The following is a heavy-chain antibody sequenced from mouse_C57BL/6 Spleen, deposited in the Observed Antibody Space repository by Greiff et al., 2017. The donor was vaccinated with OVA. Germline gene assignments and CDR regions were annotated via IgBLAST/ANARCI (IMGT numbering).Heavy chain of an antibody. Sequence: VQLQQPGAELVMPGASVKLSCKASGYTFTSYWMHWVQQTPGQGLEWIGELGPSASSSNYNHKFKGKSTLTVDKSYSTAYMQRSRLTSEDAAVYYCARSYGSSRWGYWGQGTTLTVSS. CDR1: GYTFTSYW. J-gene: IGHJ2*01. CDR2: LGPSASSS. V-gene: IGHV1-69*01. CDR3: ARSYGSSRWGY. D-gene: IGHD1-1*01.